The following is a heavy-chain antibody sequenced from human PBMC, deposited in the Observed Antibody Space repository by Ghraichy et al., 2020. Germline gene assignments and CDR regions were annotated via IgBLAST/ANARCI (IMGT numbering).Heavy chain of an antibody. CDR2: ISGSGGST. CDR3: AKDFGALSTSNSYYYYYYMDV. CDR1: GFTFSSYA. V-gene: IGHV3-23*01. J-gene: IGHJ6*03. D-gene: IGHD2-2*01. Sequence: ETLSLTCAASGFTFSSYAMSWVRQAPGKGLEWVSAISGSGGSTYYADSVKGRFTISRDNSKNTLYLQMNSLRAEDTAVYYCAKDFGALSTSNSYYYYYYMDVWGKGTTVTVSS.